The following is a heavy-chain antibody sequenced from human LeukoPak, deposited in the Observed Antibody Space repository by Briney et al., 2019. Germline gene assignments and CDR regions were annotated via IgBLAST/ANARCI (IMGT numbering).Heavy chain of an antibody. J-gene: IGHJ4*02. D-gene: IGHD6-13*01. Sequence: PGRSLRLSCAASGFTFSSYAMHWVRQAPGKGLEWVAVISYDGSNKYYADSVKGRFTISRDNSKNTLYLQMGSLRAEDMAVYYCARAPPYSSSWYFDYWGQGTLVTVSS. V-gene: IGHV3-30*14. CDR3: ARAPPYSSSWYFDY. CDR1: GFTFSSYA. CDR2: ISYDGSNK.